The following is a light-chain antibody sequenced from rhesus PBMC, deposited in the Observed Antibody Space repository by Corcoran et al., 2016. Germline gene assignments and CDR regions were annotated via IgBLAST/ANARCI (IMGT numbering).Light chain of an antibody. CDR2: DAY. CDR1: QSVNSN. V-gene: IGKV3-35*01. Sequence: EIVMTQSPATLSLSPGERGILSCRASQSVNSNLAWYQKKPGQAPRLLIYDAYNRAPCIPDRFSGSGSGTDFTLTITRLEPEDVGDYYCQQESVWPLTFGGGTKVEIK. CDR3: QQESVWPLT. J-gene: IGKJ4*01.